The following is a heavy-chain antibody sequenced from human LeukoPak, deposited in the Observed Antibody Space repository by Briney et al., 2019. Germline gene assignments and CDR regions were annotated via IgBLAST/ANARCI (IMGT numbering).Heavy chain of an antibody. CDR3: ARALGYCSGGSCTRGYNWFDP. Sequence: SETLSLTYTVSGGSISSSDYYWGWIRQPPGKGLEWIGSIYCGGSTYYNPSLKSRVTISVDTSMNQFSLKLSFVTTADTAVYYCARALGYCSGGSCTRGYNWFDPWGQGTLVTVSS. CDR1: GGSISSSDYY. V-gene: IGHV4-39*01. CDR2: IYCGGST. D-gene: IGHD2-15*01. J-gene: IGHJ5*02.